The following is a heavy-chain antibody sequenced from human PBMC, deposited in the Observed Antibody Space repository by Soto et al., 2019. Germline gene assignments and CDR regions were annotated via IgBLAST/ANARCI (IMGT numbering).Heavy chain of an antibody. CDR1: GGTFSSYA. J-gene: IGHJ5*02. Sequence: QVQLVQSGAEVKKPGSSVKVSCKASGGTFSSYAISWVRQAPGQGLEWMGGIIPIFGTANYAQKFQGRVTITAEESTSRATMGLTRLQFEEPAFFSFARYPQNFWRGYWSWGQGTLVTVPS. CDR2: IIPIFGTA. D-gene: IGHD3-3*01. CDR3: ARYPQNFWRGYWS. V-gene: IGHV1-69*01.